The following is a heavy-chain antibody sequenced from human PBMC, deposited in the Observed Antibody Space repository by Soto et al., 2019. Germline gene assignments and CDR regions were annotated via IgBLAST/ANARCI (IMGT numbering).Heavy chain of an antibody. J-gene: IGHJ6*02. CDR3: AKDIRTRGYYGMDV. V-gene: IGHV3-43*01. Sequence: DVQLVESGGVVVQPGGSLRLSCAASGFNFDDYIMHWVRQAPGKGLEWVALITWDASSTSYADSVKGRFTISRDNSKDSLYLQMNRLRPGDTALYYCAKDIRTRGYYGMDVWGQGTTVTVSS. D-gene: IGHD3-10*01. CDR2: ITWDASST. CDR1: GFNFDDYI.